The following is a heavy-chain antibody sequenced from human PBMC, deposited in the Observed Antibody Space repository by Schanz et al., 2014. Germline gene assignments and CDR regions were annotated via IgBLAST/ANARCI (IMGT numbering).Heavy chain of an antibody. CDR2: ISGSGGST. V-gene: IGHV3-23*04. CDR1: GFTLSSYA. D-gene: IGHD3-10*01. CDR3: AKGRFGELSAFDI. Sequence: VQLVESGGGVVQPGRSLRLSCAAYGFTLSSYAMHWVRQAPGKGLEWVSAISGSGGSTYYADSVKGRFTISRDNSKNTLYLQMNSLRAEDTAVYYCAKGRFGELSAFDIWGQGTMVTVSS. J-gene: IGHJ3*02.